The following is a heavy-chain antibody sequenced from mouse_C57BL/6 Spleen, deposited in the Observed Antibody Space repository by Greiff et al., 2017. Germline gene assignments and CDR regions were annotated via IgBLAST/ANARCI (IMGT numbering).Heavy chain of an antibody. CDR3: ARKGIEGFAY. CDR2: IDPSDSYT. CDR1: GYTFTSYW. J-gene: IGHJ3*01. Sequence: VQLQQPGAELVKPGASVKLSCKASGYTFTSYWMQWVKQRPGQGLEWIGEIDPSDSYTNYNQKFKGKATLTVDTSSSTAYMQLSSLTSEDSAVYYCARKGIEGFAYWGQGTLVTVSA. V-gene: IGHV1-50*01. D-gene: IGHD3-3*01.